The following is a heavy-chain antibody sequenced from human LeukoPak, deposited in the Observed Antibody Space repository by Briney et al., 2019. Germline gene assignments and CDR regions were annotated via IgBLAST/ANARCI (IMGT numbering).Heavy chain of an antibody. CDR2: ISAYNGNT. V-gene: IGHV1-18*01. Sequence: ASVKVSCKASGYTFTSYGISWVRQAPGQGLEWMGWISAYNGNTNYAQKFQGRVTMTRDTSISTAYMELSRLRSDDTAVYYCARDLRMIVAEPYYSDYWGQGTLVTVSS. CDR1: GYTFTSYG. CDR3: ARDLRMIVAEPYYSDY. D-gene: IGHD3-22*01. J-gene: IGHJ4*02.